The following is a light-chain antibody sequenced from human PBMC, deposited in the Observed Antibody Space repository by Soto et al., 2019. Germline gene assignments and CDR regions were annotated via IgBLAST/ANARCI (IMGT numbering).Light chain of an antibody. CDR2: DAS. J-gene: IGKJ5*01. CDR3: QQRSNWPPIT. Sequence: EIVLTQSPGALSLSPVERSTLSCRASQSVSNNYLAWYQQKPGQAPRLLIYDASSRATGIPARFSGSGSGTDFTLTISSLEPEDFAVYYCQQRSNWPPITFGQGTRLEIK. V-gene: IGKV3D-20*02. CDR1: QSVSNNY.